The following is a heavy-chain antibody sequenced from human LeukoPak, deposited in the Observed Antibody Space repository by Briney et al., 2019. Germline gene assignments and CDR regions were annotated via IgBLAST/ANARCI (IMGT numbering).Heavy chain of an antibody. D-gene: IGHD5-18*01. J-gene: IGHJ4*02. CDR1: GGSISSSSAY. CDR2: IYYSKNT. CDR3: ASPRGFSYGPLDY. V-gene: IGHV4-39*01. Sequence: SETLSLTCTVSGGSISSSSAYWGWIRQPPGKGLEWIGSIYYSKNTYYNPSLKSRVTISADTSKNQFSLTLGSVSATDTAVYYCASPRGFSYGPLDYWGQGTRVTVSS.